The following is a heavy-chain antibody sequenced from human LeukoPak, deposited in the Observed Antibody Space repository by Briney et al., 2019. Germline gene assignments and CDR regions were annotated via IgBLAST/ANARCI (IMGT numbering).Heavy chain of an antibody. CDR1: GFTFDDYG. V-gene: IGHV3-20*04. CDR3: AGDAYYYDSSGYYFRPPVGYFDY. CDR2: INWNGGST. D-gene: IGHD3-22*01. J-gene: IGHJ4*02. Sequence: GGSLRLSCAASGFTFDDYGMSWVRQAPGKGLEWVSGINWNGGSTGYADSVKGRFTISRDNAKNSLYLQMNSLRAEDTALYYCAGDAYYYDSSGYYFRPPVGYFDYWGQGTLVTVSS.